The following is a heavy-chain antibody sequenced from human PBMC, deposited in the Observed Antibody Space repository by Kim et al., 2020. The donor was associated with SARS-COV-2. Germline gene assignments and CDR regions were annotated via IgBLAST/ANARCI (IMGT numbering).Heavy chain of an antibody. V-gene: IGHV3-30*18. CDR2: TSYDGSNK. J-gene: IGHJ4*02. Sequence: GGSLRLSCAASGFTFTSYGMHWVRQAPGKGLEWVAVTSYDGSNKNYADSVKGRFTISRDNSKNTLYLQMNSLRAEDTAVYYCAKGYSSAWYDFDYWGRGTLVTVSS. CDR3: AKGYSSAWYDFDY. D-gene: IGHD6-13*01. CDR1: GFTFTSYG.